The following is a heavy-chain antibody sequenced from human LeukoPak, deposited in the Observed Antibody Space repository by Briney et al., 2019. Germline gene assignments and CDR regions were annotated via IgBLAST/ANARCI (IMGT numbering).Heavy chain of an antibody. J-gene: IGHJ4*02. Sequence: PGGSLRLSCAASGFTFSSYSMNWVAQAPGKGLEWVSSISSSSSYIYYADSVKGRFTISRDNAKNSLYLQMNSLRAEDTAVYYCARDLPTVVTPYYFDYWGQGTLVTVSS. CDR3: ARDLPTVVTPYYFDY. V-gene: IGHV3-21*01. CDR1: GFTFSSYS. D-gene: IGHD4-23*01. CDR2: ISSSSSYI.